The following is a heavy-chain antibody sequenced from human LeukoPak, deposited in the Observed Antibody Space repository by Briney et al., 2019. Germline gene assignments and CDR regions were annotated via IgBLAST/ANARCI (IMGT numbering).Heavy chain of an antibody. V-gene: IGHV3-21*04. CDR2: ISSRSSHI. Sequence: PGGSLRLSCAAFGFTFTNYNMNWVRQAPGKGLEWVSSISSRSSHIYYTDSVKGRFTISRDNAKNSLYLQMDSLRAEDTAVYYCANWIGSSSRDYWGQGTLVTVSS. CDR3: ANWIGSSSRDY. CDR1: GFTFTNYN. D-gene: IGHD6-6*01. J-gene: IGHJ4*02.